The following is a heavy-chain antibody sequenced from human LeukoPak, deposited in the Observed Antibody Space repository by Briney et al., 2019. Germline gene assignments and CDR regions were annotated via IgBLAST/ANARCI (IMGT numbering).Heavy chain of an antibody. D-gene: IGHD3-16*01. V-gene: IGHV4-31*03. Sequence: SQTLSLTCTVSGGSISSGGYYWRWIRQHPGKGLEWIGYIYYSGSTYYNPSLKSRFTISVDTSKNQFSLKLSSVTAADTAVYYCARDDGGSSSRFDYWGQGTLVTVSS. CDR3: ARDDGGSSSRFDY. CDR2: IYYSGST. J-gene: IGHJ4*02. CDR1: GGSISSGGYY.